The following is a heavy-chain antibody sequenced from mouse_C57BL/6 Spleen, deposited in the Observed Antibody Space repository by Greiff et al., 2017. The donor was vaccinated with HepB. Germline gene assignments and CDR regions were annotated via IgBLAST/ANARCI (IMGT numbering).Heavy chain of an antibody. CDR1: GYTFTDYY. Sequence: EVQLQQSGPELVKPGASVKISCKASGYTFTDYYMNWVKQSHGKSLEWIGDINPNNGGTSYNQKFKGKATLTVDKSSSTAYMELRSLTSEDSAVYFCARWEINYPWFAYWGTGTLVTVSA. CDR3: ARWEINYPWFAY. V-gene: IGHV1-26*01. J-gene: IGHJ3*01. D-gene: IGHD2-1*01. CDR2: INPNNGGT.